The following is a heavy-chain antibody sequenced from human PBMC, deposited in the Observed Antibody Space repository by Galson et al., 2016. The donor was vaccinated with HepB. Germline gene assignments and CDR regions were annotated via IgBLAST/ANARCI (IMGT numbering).Heavy chain of an antibody. V-gene: IGHV4-4*02. Sequence: SETLSLTCAVSGGSISSSNWWSWVRQPPGKGLEWIGEIYHSGSSNYNPSLKSRVTISVDKSKNQVSLKLNSVTAADTAVYYCARGVAAAGHFDYRGQGTLVTVSS. CDR2: IYHSGSS. CDR3: ARGVAAAGHFDY. D-gene: IGHD6-13*01. J-gene: IGHJ4*02. CDR1: GGSISSSNW.